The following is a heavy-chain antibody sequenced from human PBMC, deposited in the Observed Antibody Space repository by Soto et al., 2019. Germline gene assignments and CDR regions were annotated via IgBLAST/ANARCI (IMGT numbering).Heavy chain of an antibody. J-gene: IGHJ4*02. D-gene: IGHD2-15*01. CDR2: ISYSGNT. CDR3: ARVMCSGGSCYPYYSDY. CDR1: GGSINSYY. V-gene: IGHV4-59*01. Sequence: SETLSLTCSVSGGSINSYYWSWIRQPPGKGLEWIGYISYSGNTNYNPSLKSRVTISVDTSKNQFSLKLSSVTAADTAVYYCARVMCSGGSCYPYYSDYWGQGTLVTVSS.